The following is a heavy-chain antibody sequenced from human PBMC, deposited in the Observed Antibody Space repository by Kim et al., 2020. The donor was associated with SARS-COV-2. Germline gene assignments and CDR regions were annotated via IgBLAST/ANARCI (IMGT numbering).Heavy chain of an antibody. CDR2: T. V-gene: IGHV4-4*09. Sequence: TNYNPTLKSRVTISVDTSKNQFSLKLSSVTAADTAVYYCARITGNDAFDIWGQGTMVTVSS. CDR3: ARITGNDAFDI. J-gene: IGHJ3*02. D-gene: IGHD1-20*01.